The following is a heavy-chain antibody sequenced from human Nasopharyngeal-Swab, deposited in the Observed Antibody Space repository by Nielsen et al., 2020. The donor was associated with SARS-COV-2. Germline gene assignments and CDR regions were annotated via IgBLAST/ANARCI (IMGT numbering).Heavy chain of an antibody. CDR1: GGTFSKYA. V-gene: IGHV1-69*10. CDR2: VIVNLGMT. CDR3: ATWGIGYGENAHATFDS. Sequence: SVKVSCKVSGGTFSKYAISWVRQAPGQGLEWMGGVIVNLGMTKYAQKFKDSVIINADESTGTAYMELSSLRSEDTAVYYCATWGIGYGENAHATFDSWGQGTQVTISS. J-gene: IGHJ4*02. D-gene: IGHD4-17*01.